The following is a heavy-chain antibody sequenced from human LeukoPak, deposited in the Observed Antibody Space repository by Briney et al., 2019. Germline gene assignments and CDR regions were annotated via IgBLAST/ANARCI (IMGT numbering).Heavy chain of an antibody. CDR2: ITASGADS. D-gene: IGHD4-17*01. CDR1: GFPFSSYA. CDR3: GKSDYDDFQLLV. V-gene: IGHV3-23*01. J-gene: IGHJ4*02. Sequence: GGSPRLSCAPSGFPFSSYAMRWIRQAPGKGLEWVSAITASGADSYYADSVKGRFTISRDNSKNTLYLQMNSLRAEETAVYYCGKSDYDDFQLLVWGQGTLVTVSS.